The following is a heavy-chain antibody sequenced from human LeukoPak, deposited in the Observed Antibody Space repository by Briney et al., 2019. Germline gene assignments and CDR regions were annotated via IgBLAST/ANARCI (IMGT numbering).Heavy chain of an antibody. CDR2: ISGSGGST. J-gene: IGHJ6*03. Sequence: GGSLRLSCAASGFTFSNAWMSWVRQAPGKGLEWVSAISGSGGSTYYADSVKGRFTISRDNSKNTLYLQMNSLRAEDTAVYYCAKDMMIVDYYYYMDVWGKGTTVTISS. CDR1: GFTFSNAW. D-gene: IGHD3-22*01. CDR3: AKDMMIVDYYYYMDV. V-gene: IGHV3-23*01.